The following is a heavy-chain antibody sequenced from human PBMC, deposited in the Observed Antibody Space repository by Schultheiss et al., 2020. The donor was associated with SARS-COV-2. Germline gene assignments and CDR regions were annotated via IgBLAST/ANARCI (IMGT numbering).Heavy chain of an antibody. CDR1: GFTFSAYG. CDR3: AREDYSMYYYYGMDV. J-gene: IGHJ6*02. D-gene: IGHD4-11*01. Sequence: GGSLRLSCATSGFTFSAYGMHWVRQAPGKGLEWLAVIWYDGSKEFYGDSVKGRFTISRENSKNTLYLEMNSLRAEDTAVYYCAREDYSMYYYYGMDVWGQGTTVTVSS. V-gene: IGHV3-33*01. CDR2: IWYDGSKE.